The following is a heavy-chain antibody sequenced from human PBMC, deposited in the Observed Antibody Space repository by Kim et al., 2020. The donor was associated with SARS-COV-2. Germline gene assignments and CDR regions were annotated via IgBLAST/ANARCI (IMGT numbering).Heavy chain of an antibody. D-gene: IGHD1-26*01. V-gene: IGHV3-23*01. Sequence: GGSLRLSCAAYGFTFSSYAMSWVRQAPGKGLEWVSAISGSGGSTYYADSVKGRFTISRDNSKNTLYLQMNSLRAEDTAVYYCAKSPKSGTYAFDIWGQGTMVTVSS. CDR1: GFTFSSYA. CDR3: AKSPKSGTYAFDI. CDR2: ISGSGGST. J-gene: IGHJ3*02.